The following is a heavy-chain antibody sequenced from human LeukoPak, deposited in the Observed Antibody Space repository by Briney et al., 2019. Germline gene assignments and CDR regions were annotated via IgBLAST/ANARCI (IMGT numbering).Heavy chain of an antibody. D-gene: IGHD6-13*01. V-gene: IGHV4-34*01. CDR2: IYYSGST. CDR1: GGSFSGYY. CDR3: ARKSQQLNWFDP. Sequence: SETLSLTCAVYGGSFSGYYWSWIRQPPGKGLEWIGSIYYSGSTYYNPSLKSRVTISVDTSKNQFSLKLSSVTAADTAVYYCARKSQQLNWFDPWGQGTLVTVSS. J-gene: IGHJ5*02.